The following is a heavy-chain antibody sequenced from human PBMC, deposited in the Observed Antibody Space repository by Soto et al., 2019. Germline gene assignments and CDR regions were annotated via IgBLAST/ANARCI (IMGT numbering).Heavy chain of an antibody. CDR1: GFTFSDSY. J-gene: IGHJ6*02. CDR3: ARVSSPEKYGMDV. Sequence: QVQLVESGGGLVKPGGSLRLSCAASGFTFSDSYMSWIRQAPGKGLEWISYITFSGNNVYYADSLKGRFTISRDNAKNSLYMQTNRLRAEDTAVYYCARVSSPEKYGMDVWGQGTTVTVSS. V-gene: IGHV3-11*01. CDR2: ITFSGNNV. D-gene: IGHD3-10*01.